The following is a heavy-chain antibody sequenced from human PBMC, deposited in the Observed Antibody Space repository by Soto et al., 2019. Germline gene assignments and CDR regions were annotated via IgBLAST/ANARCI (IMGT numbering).Heavy chain of an antibody. Sequence: TLSLPCTVSFGSIGSHYWSWIRKHTGKGLEWFGYISYSGKSDYNLALKRRVTMSVDMSKNQISLKLTSVSAADPAAYYCARGGHPYYEILTGSPYWYFNLWGRTALVTVS. CDR2: ISYSGKS. CDR3: ARGGHPYYEILTGSPYWYFNL. V-gene: IGHV4-59*11. J-gene: IGHJ2*01. D-gene: IGHD3-9*01. CDR1: FGSIGSHY.